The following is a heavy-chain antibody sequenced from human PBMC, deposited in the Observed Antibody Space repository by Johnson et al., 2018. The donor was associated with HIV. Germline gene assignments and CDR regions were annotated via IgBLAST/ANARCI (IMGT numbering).Heavy chain of an antibody. D-gene: IGHD7-27*01. CDR2: IWYDGSNK. CDR1: GFTFSSYG. Sequence: VQLVESGGGVAQPGRSLRLSCAASGFTFSSYGMHWVRQAPGKGLEWVAVIWYDGSNKYYADSVKGRFTISRDNSKNTLYLQMNSLRAEDTAVYYCAKGLNWGGDAFDIWGQGTMVTVSS. V-gene: IGHV3-33*06. CDR3: AKGLNWGGDAFDI. J-gene: IGHJ3*02.